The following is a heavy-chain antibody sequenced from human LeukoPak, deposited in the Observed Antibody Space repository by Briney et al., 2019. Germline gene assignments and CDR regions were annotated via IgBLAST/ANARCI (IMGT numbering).Heavy chain of an antibody. J-gene: IGHJ5*02. D-gene: IGHD5-12*01. V-gene: IGHV4-59*01. Sequence: SETLSLTCTVPGGSISSYYWSWIRQPPGKGLEWIGYIYYSGSTNYNPSLKSRVTISVDTSKNQFSLKLSSVTAADTAVYYCARGGDIVATIIGPWFDPWGQGTLVTVSS. CDR3: ARGGDIVATIIGPWFDP. CDR1: GGSISSYY. CDR2: IYYSGST.